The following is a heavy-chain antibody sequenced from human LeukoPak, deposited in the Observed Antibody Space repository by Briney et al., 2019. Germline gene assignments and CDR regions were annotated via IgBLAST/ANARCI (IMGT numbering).Heavy chain of an antibody. CDR3: ARGNIMTTVTR. D-gene: IGHD4-17*01. CDR2: INHSGST. V-gene: IGHV4-34*01. J-gene: IGHJ4*02. CDR1: GGSFSGYY. Sequence: SETLSLTCAVYGGSFSGYYWSWIRQPPGKGLEWIGEINHSGSTNYNPSLKSRVTISVDTSKNQFSLKLSSVTAADTAVYYCARGNIMTTVTRWGQGTLVTVSS.